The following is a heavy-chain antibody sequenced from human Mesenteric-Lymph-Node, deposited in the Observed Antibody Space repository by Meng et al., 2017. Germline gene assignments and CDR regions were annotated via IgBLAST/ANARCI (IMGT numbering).Heavy chain of an antibody. CDR3: AREKGSSGRAGWFDP. D-gene: IGHD6-19*01. CDR1: GFTFSTSP. Sequence: VALVGAGGGVVQPGRSLRLSCAASGFTFSTSPMHWVRQAPGKGPEWVAVISHDGNGKQYADSVRDRFTISRDNSKNTLDLQMNSLRLDDTATYYCAREKGSSGRAGWFDPWGQGTLVTVSS. V-gene: IGHV3-30*01. J-gene: IGHJ5*02. CDR2: ISHDGNGK.